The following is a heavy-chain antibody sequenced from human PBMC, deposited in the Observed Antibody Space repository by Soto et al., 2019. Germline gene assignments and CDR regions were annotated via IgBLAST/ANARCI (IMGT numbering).Heavy chain of an antibody. V-gene: IGHV3-30*18. D-gene: IGHD3-3*01. CDR3: AKDRVTIFGVVNHYYYYYGMDV. J-gene: IGHJ6*02. Sequence: GGSLRISCAASGFTFSSYGMHWVRQAPGKGLEWVAVISYDGSNKYYADSVKGRFTISRDNSKNTLYLQMNSLRAEDTAVYYCAKDRVTIFGVVNHYYYYYGMDVWGQGTTVTVSS. CDR1: GFTFSSYG. CDR2: ISYDGSNK.